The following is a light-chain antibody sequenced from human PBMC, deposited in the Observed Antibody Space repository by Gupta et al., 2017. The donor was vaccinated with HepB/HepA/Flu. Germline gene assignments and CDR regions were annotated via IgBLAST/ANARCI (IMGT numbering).Light chain of an antibody. CDR3: NSRDSSGNPLV. CDR2: GKN. CDR1: SLRSYY. V-gene: IGLV3-19*01. Sequence: SSNLTWAPAVSVALGQTVMTTFQGHSLRSYYASWYQQKPGQAPVHVMYGKNSRPSGSPDRFSGSSSGNTASLTITGAQAEDEADYYCNSRDSSGNPLVFGGGTKLTVL. J-gene: IGLJ2*01.